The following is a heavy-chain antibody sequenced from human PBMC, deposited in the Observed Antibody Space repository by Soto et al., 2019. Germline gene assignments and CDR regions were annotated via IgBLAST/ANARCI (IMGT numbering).Heavy chain of an antibody. Sequence: QVQLVQSGAGVKKPGSSVKVSCKASGGTFSNYPISWVRQAPGQGLEWMGGIIPIFGTVNYAQKFQGRVTITADESTSTAYMELSSLRSEDTAVYYCARGNHRWLQLWYFDLWGRGTLVTVSS. D-gene: IGHD5-12*01. J-gene: IGHJ2*01. CDR2: IIPIFGTV. V-gene: IGHV1-69*12. CDR1: GGTFSNYP. CDR3: ARGNHRWLQLWYFDL.